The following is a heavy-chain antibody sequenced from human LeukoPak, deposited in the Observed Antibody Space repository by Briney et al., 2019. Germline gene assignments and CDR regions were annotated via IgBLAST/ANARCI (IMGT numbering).Heavy chain of an antibody. J-gene: IGHJ4*02. CDR3: ARIGYSSSSFDY. CDR1: GFIFGNYW. CDR2: IKQDGSQI. Sequence: GGSLRLSCAASGFIFGNYWMSWVRQAPGEGLEWVANIKQDGSQIYYVDSLKGRFTISRDNAKNSVYLQMNSPRAEDTAVYYCARIGYSSSSFDYWGQGTLVTVSS. D-gene: IGHD6-6*01. V-gene: IGHV3-7*01.